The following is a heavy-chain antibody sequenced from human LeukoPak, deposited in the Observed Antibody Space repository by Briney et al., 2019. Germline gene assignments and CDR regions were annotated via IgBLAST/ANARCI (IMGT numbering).Heavy chain of an antibody. V-gene: IGHV4-39*07. CDR2: IYYSGST. CDR3: ARVSGIAAAGT. D-gene: IGHD6-13*01. J-gene: IGHJ5*02. Sequence: SETLSLTCTVSGGSISSSSYYWGWIRQPPGKGLEWIGSIYYSGSTYYNPSLKSRVTISVDTSKNQFSLKLSSVTAADTAVYHCARVSGIAAAGTWGQGTLVTVSS. CDR1: GGSISSSSYY.